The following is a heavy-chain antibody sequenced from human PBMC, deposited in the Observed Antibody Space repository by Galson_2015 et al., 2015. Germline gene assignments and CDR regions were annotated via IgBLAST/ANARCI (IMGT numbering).Heavy chain of an antibody. CDR2: IIPILGKP. J-gene: IGHJ4*02. CDR1: GGSFNIYA. CDR3: VRASQDCTSSTCPYNY. V-gene: IGHV1-69*10. D-gene: IGHD2-2*01. Sequence: SVKVSCKASGGSFNIYAISWVRQAPGQGLQWIGGIIPILGKPNYAQSFQGRVTITAEKSTGTIYMELRGLRSEDSAVYYCVRASQDCTSSTCPYNYWGQGTLVIVSS.